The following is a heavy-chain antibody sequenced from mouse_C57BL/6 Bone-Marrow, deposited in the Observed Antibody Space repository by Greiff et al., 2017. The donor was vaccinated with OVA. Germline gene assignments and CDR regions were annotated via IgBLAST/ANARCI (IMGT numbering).Heavy chain of an antibody. D-gene: IGHD1-1*01. CDR2: IDPNSGGT. CDR1: GFTFTSYW. J-gene: IGHJ4*01. V-gene: IGHV1-72*01. Sequence: QVQLQQPGAELVKPGASVKLSCKASGFTFTSYWMHWVKQRPGRGLEWIGRIDPNSGGTKYNEKFKSKATLTVDKPSSTAYMQLSSLTSEDSAAYYCARVHYYGSSPGMDYWGQGTSVTVSA. CDR3: ARVHYYGSSPGMDY.